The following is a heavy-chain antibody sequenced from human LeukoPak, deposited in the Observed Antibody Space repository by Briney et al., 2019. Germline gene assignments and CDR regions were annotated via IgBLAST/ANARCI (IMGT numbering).Heavy chain of an antibody. D-gene: IGHD1-1*01. CDR2: ISGSGGST. J-gene: IGHJ4*02. V-gene: IGHV3-23*01. CDR1: GFTFTSYA. CDR3: AKETTTLANRFDS. Sequence: GGSLRLSCAASGFTFTSYAMSWVRQAPGKGLEWVSTISGSGGSTYYADSVKGRFTISRDNSKNTLFLQMNSLRAEDTAVYFCAKETTTLANRFDSWGQGTLVTVSS.